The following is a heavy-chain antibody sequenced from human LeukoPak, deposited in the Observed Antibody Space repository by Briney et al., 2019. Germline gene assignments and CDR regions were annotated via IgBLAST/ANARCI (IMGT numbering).Heavy chain of an antibody. D-gene: IGHD3-10*01. CDR1: GYSISSGYY. Sequence: SETLSLTCGVSGYSISSGYYWGWVRQPPGEGLEWIGSIYHSGSTSYNASLKGRVTISVDTSKNQFSLKLTSVTAADTAVYYCAREWGSGSYYNWYNFDFWGQGTLVTVSS. CDR3: AREWGSGSYYNWYNFDF. CDR2: IYHSGST. V-gene: IGHV4-38-2*02. J-gene: IGHJ4*02.